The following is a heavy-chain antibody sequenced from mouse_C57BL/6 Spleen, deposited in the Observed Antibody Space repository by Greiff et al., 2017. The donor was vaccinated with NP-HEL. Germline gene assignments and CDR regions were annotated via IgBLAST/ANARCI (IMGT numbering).Heavy chain of an antibody. J-gene: IGHJ4*01. CDR3: AKTLYYYAMDY. Sequence: VQLQQPGTELVKPGASVKLSCKASGYTFTSYWLHWVKQRPGQGLEWIGNINPSNGGTNYNEKFKSKANRTVDKSSSTAYMQLSSLTSDDAAGYYCAKTLYYYAMDYWGQGTSVTVSS. CDR1: GYTFTSYW. V-gene: IGHV1-53*01. CDR2: INPSNGGT.